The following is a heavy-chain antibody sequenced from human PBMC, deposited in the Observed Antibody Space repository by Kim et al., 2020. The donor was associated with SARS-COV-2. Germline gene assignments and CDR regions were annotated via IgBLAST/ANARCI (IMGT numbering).Heavy chain of an antibody. J-gene: IGHJ5*02. D-gene: IGHD6-6*01. Sequence: GGSLRLSCAASGFTFSSYGMHWVRQAPGKGLEWVAVIWYDGSNKYYADSVKGRFTISRDNSKNTLYLQMNSLRAEDTAVYYCARDLMSSSEESPFDPWGQGTLVTVSS. CDR2: IWYDGSNK. CDR3: ARDLMSSSEESPFDP. V-gene: IGHV3-33*01. CDR1: GFTFSSYG.